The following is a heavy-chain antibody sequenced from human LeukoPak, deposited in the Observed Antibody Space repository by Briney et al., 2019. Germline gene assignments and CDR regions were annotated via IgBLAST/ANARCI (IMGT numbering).Heavy chain of an antibody. V-gene: IGHV4-4*07. J-gene: IGHJ5*02. CDR2: ISSSGTI. CDR3: TRDSGTTGEVKFDP. D-gene: IGHD3-10*01. Sequence: SETLSLTCSVSGGSISSYYWSWIRQPAGKGLEWIGRISSSGTITYNPSLQSRVTMSVDTSKNEFSLKMSSVTAADTAVYYCTRDSGTTGEVKFDPWGQGTLVAVSS. CDR1: GGSISSYY.